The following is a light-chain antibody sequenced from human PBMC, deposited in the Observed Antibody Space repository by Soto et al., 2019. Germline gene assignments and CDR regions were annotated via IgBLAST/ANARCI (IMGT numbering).Light chain of an antibody. Sequence: DIQMTQPPSTLSGSVGDRVTITCRASQTISSWLAWYQQKPGKAPKLLIYKASTLKSGVPSRFSGSGSGTEITHTISLQQRDDFATYYCQHYNCYSEAFGQGTKVELK. CDR2: KAS. CDR1: QTISSW. CDR3: QHYNCYSEA. V-gene: IGKV1-5*03. J-gene: IGKJ1*01.